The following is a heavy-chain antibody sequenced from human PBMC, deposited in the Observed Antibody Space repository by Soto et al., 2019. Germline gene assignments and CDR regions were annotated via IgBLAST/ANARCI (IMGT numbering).Heavy chain of an antibody. CDR1: GFTVSSNY. Sequence: GGSLRLSCASSGFTVSSNYMSWVRQAPGKGLEWVSVIYSGGSTYYADSVKGRFTISRDNSKNTLYLQMNSLRAEDTAAYYCARRELVPAAIGMDVWGQGTTVTVSS. CDR3: ARRELVPAAIGMDV. J-gene: IGHJ6*02. CDR2: IYSGGST. V-gene: IGHV3-53*01. D-gene: IGHD2-2*01.